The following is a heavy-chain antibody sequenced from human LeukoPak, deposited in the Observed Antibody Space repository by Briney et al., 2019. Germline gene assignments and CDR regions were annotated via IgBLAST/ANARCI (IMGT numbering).Heavy chain of an antibody. V-gene: IGHV1-2*02. CDR1: GYTFTGYY. CDR2: INPNSGGT. J-gene: IGHJ4*02. CDR3: ARAGHYDFWSGLKDY. D-gene: IGHD3-3*01. Sequence: ASVKVSCKASGYTFTGYYMHWVRQAPGQGLEWMGWINPNSGGTNYAQKFQGRVTMTRDTPISTAYMELSRLRSDDTAVYYCARAGHYDFWSGLKDYWGQGTLVTVSS.